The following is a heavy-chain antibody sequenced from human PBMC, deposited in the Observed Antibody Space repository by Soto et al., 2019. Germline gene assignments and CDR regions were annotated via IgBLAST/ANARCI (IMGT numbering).Heavy chain of an antibody. CDR3: ARHRHPDYPFMVVTTLGLAY. J-gene: IGHJ4*02. CDR2: IDPRDSYT. D-gene: IGHD2-21*02. V-gene: IGHV5-10-1*01. Sequence: EALKISCEASRYSFTNFWVSWVLQMPGKDLGWRGRIDPRDSYTNYSQSFQGHVTFSADESINTAYLQWSSLKASDTAMYYCARHRHPDYPFMVVTTLGLAYGVQARLVTASP. CDR1: RYSFTNFW.